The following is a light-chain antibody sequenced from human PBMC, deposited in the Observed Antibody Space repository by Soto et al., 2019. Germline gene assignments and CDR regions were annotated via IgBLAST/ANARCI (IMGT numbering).Light chain of an antibody. Sequence: EIVLTQSPGTLSLSPWERATLSCRASQSVSNNYLAWYQQKPGQAPRLLIYGASNRATGIQDRFSGSGSGTDFTLTISRLEPEDFAVYYCKQYGSSGTCGQGTKVDIK. J-gene: IGKJ1*01. CDR2: GAS. CDR1: QSVSNNY. V-gene: IGKV3-20*01. CDR3: KQYGSSGT.